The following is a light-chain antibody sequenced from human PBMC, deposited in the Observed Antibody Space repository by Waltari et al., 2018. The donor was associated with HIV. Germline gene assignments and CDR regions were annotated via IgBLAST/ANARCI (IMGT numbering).Light chain of an antibody. Sequence: IVLTQSPGTLSLSPGERATFSCRASQSVSSDLAWYHQRPGQAPRLLIYSASTRATGIPDRFSGSGSGTDFTLTINSLEPEDSAVYYCQHYTSSPTWTFGQGTKVEIK. CDR1: QSVSSD. V-gene: IGKV3-20*01. CDR3: QHYTSSPTWT. CDR2: SAS. J-gene: IGKJ1*01.